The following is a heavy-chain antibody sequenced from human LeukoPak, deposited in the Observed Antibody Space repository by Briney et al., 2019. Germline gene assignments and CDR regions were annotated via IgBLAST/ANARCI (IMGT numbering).Heavy chain of an antibody. CDR2: IYYSGST. CDR1: GGSISSYY. CDR3: ARVHRSGWFPFDY. J-gene: IGHJ4*02. Sequence: SETLSLTCTVSGGSISSYYWSWIRQPPGKGLEWIGYIYYSGSTNYNPSLKSRVTISVDTSKNQFSLKLSSVTAADTAVYYCARVHRSGWFPFDYWGQGTLVTVSS. V-gene: IGHV4-59*01. D-gene: IGHD6-19*01.